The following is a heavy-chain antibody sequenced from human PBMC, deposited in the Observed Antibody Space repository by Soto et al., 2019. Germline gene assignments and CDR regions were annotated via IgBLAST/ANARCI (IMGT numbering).Heavy chain of an antibody. Sequence: SVKVSCKASGGTFNRNTISWVRQAPGQGLEWMGGIIPIFGTANYAQKFQGRVTITADESTNTAYVELSRLRSEDTAVYYCARQFDYDSSGYYYAYWGQGTLVTVSS. CDR3: ARQFDYDSSGYYYAY. CDR2: IIPIFGTA. CDR1: GGTFNRNT. J-gene: IGHJ4*02. V-gene: IGHV1-69*13. D-gene: IGHD3-22*01.